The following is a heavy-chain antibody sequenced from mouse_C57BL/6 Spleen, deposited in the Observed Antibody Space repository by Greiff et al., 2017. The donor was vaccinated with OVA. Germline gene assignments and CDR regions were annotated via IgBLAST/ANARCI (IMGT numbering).Heavy chain of an antibody. J-gene: IGHJ2*01. D-gene: IGHD3-2*02. CDR3: ARQLRFYCDY. Sequence: EVQLQQSGPELVKPGASVKISCKASGYTFTDYYMNWVKQSHGKSLEWIGDINPNNGGTSYNQKFKGNATLTVDKSSSTAYMEIRSLTSEDSAVYYCARQLRFYCDYWGQGTTLTVSS. CDR1: GYTFTDYY. CDR2: INPNNGGT. V-gene: IGHV1-26*01.